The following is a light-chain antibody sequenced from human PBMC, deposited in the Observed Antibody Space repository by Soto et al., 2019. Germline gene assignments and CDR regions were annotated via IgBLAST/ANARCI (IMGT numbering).Light chain of an antibody. CDR3: QQYDGYPFT. V-gene: IGKV1-5*01. CDR2: DAT. J-gene: IGKJ2*01. CDR1: QTISTS. Sequence: DIPLTQSPSTLSASVGDRVTIACRASQTISTSLAWYQQKPGTAPNLLIYDATSLQRGVPLRFSGSGSGTEFNLTITGLQPHDSATYYCQQYDGYPFTFGPGTKLQIK.